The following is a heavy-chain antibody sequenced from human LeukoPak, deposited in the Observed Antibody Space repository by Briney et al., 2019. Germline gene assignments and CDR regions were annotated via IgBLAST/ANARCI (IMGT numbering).Heavy chain of an antibody. CDR3: ARHRSSSRGGSGFSQGQFDY. D-gene: IGHD3-22*01. J-gene: IGHJ4*02. CDR2: IYYGGNT. CDR1: GGSISSSGYY. Sequence: PETLSLTCSVSGGSISSSGYYWGWIRQPPGKGLEWIGSIYYGGNTYYNPSLKSRLTISVDTSKDLFSLKLSSVTAADTALYYCARHRSSSRGGSGFSQGQFDYWGQGTLVTVSS. V-gene: IGHV4-39*01.